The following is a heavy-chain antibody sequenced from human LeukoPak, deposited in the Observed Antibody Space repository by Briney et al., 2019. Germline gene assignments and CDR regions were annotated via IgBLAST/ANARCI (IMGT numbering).Heavy chain of an antibody. J-gene: IGHJ4*02. V-gene: IGHV3-33*08. Sequence: GGSLRLSCAASGFTFSSYSMNWVRQAPGKGLEWVAVIWYDGSNKYYADSVKGRFTISRDNPKNTLYVQMNSLRAEDTAVYYCARGRGADYGGNSGYLDYWGQGTLVTVSS. D-gene: IGHD4-23*01. CDR3: ARGRGADYGGNSGYLDY. CDR1: GFTFSSYS. CDR2: IWYDGSNK.